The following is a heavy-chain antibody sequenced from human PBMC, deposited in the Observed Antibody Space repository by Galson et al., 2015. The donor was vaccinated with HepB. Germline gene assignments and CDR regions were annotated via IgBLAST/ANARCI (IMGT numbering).Heavy chain of an antibody. D-gene: IGHD4-23*01. V-gene: IGHV3-53*01. CDR1: GFIVSDKY. J-gene: IGHJ3*02. CDR2: FYSGGST. Sequence: SLRLSCAASGFIVSDKYMNWVRQAPGKGLEWVSVFYSGGSTYYADSVKGRFTISRDNSKNTLYLQMNSLRAEDTAVYYCARDGWASHGGNPDAFDIWGQGTMVTVSS. CDR3: ARDGWASHGGNPDAFDI.